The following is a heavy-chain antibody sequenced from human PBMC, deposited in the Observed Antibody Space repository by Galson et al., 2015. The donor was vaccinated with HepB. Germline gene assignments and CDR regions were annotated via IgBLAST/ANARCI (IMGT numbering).Heavy chain of an antibody. CDR2: IDPSDSYT. D-gene: IGHD2-21*02. J-gene: IGHJ3*02. V-gene: IGHV5-10-1*01. CDR1: GYSFTSYW. Sequence: QSGAEVKKPGESLRISCKGSGYSFTSYWIRWVRQMPGKGLEWMGRIDPSDSYTNYSPSFQGHVTISADKSISTAYLQWSSLKASDTAMYYCARMPAYCGGDCYSGYDAFEICGQGTMVTVSS. CDR3: ARMPAYCGGDCYSGYDAFEI.